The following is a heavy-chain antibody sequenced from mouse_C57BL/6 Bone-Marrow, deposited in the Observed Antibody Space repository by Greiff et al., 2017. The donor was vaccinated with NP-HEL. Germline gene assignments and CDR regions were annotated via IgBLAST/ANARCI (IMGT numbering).Heavy chain of an antibody. V-gene: IGHV1-59*01. CDR2: IDPSDSYT. Sequence: QVQLQQPGAELVRPGTSVKLSCKASGYTFTSYWMHWVKQRPGQGLEWIGVIDPSDSYTNYNQKFKGKATLTVDTSSSTAYMQLSSLTSEDSAVYYCARDIYDGYYRAYWGQGTLVTVSA. CDR1: GYTFTSYW. J-gene: IGHJ3*01. CDR3: ARDIYDGYYRAY. D-gene: IGHD2-3*01.